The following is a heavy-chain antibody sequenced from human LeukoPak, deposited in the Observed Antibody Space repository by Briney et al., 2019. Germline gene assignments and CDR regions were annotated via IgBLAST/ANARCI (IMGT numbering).Heavy chain of an antibody. CDR2: ISTSCSTI. CDR3: GREARAPRD. J-gene: IGHJ4*02. Sequence: PGGSLRLSCAASGFTFSDYYMTWIRQAPGKGLEWVSYISTSCSTIYADSVKGRFTISRDNAKNSLYLQMNSLRAEDTAVYYCGREARAPRDWGQGALVTVSS. V-gene: IGHV3-11*01. CDR1: GFTFSDYY.